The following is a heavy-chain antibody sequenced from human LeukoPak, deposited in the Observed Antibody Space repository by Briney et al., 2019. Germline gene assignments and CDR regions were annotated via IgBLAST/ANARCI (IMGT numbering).Heavy chain of an antibody. J-gene: IGHJ4*02. CDR2: ISGSSSTT. D-gene: IGHD2-15*01. V-gene: IGHV3-48*01. CDR3: ARDGYCSGGSCYSGY. CDR1: GFTFSSYS. Sequence: GGSLRLSCAAAGFTFSSYSMNWVRQAPGKGLEWVSYISGSSSTTYYADSVKGRFTISRDNSKNTLYLQMNSLRAEDTAVYYCARDGYCSGGSCYSGYWGQGTLVTVSS.